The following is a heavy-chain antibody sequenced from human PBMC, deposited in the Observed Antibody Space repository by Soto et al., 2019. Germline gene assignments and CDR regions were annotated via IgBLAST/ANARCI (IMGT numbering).Heavy chain of an antibody. J-gene: IGHJ3*02. CDR2: INPSGGST. Sequence: ASVKVSCEASGDTFTSYYMHGVRQAPGQGLEWMGIINPSGGSTSYAQKFQGRVTMTRDTSTSTVYMELSSLRSEDTAVYYCASSLVVVAATKTDAFDIWGQGTMVTVSS. CDR3: ASSLVVVAATKTDAFDI. D-gene: IGHD2-15*01. V-gene: IGHV1-46*03. CDR1: GDTFTSYY.